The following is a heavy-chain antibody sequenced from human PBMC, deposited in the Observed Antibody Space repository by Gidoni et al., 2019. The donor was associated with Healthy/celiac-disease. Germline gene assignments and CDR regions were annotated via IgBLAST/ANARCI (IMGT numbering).Heavy chain of an antibody. CDR3: ASTYDSSGYYVDY. J-gene: IGHJ4*02. Sequence: QLQLQESGPGLVKPSETLSLTCTVSGGSISSSSYYWGWIRQPPGKGLEWIGSIYYSGSTYYNPSLKSRVTISVDTSKNQFSLKLSSVTAADTAVYYCASTYDSSGYYVDYWGQGTLVTVSS. V-gene: IGHV4-39*01. CDR1: GGSISSSSYY. D-gene: IGHD3-22*01. CDR2: IYYSGST.